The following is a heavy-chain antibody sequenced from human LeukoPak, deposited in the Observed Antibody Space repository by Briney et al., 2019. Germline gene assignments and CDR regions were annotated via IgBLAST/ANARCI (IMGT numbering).Heavy chain of an antibody. J-gene: IGHJ4*02. D-gene: IGHD2-21*01. CDR3: AKAPVTTCRGAYCYPFDY. Sequence: RGSLRLSCAASGFTFSSYWMSWVRQAPGKGLEWVANIKQDGSEKYYVDSVKGRFTISRDSSKNTLFLQVNRLRPEDAAVYYCAKAPVTTCRGAYCYPFDYWGQGTLVTVSS. V-gene: IGHV3-7*03. CDR2: IKQDGSEK. CDR1: GFTFSSYW.